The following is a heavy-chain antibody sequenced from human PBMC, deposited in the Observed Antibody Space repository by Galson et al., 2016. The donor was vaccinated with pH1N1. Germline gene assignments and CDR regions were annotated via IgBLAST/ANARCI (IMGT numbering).Heavy chain of an antibody. J-gene: IGHJ5*02. CDR3: ASGNPRWGYSGWS. Sequence: TVKVSCKVSGYPSSSHDINWVRQAPGQGLEWMGWMRPNTGQTGSAQKFQGRVTITGDTSISTAYMELSSLRFDDTAVYYCASGNPRWGYSGWSWGQGTLVTVSS. CDR1: GYPSSSHD. CDR2: MRPNTGQT. V-gene: IGHV1-8*03. D-gene: IGHD1-26*01.